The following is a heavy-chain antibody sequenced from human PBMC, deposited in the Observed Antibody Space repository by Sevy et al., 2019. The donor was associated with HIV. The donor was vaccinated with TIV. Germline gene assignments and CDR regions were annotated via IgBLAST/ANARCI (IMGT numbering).Heavy chain of an antibody. CDR3: NAGWSPPVPRTSYYYYGMDV. CDR2: ISYDGSNK. CDR1: GFTFSSYA. V-gene: IGHV3-30-3*01. Sequence: GGCLRLSCAASGFTFSSYAMHWVRQAPGKGLEWVAVISYDGSNKYYTDSVKGRFTISRDNSKNSLYLQMNSLRAEDTAVYYCNAGWSPPVPRTSYYYYGMDVWGQGTTVTVSS. D-gene: IGHD2-15*01. J-gene: IGHJ6*02.